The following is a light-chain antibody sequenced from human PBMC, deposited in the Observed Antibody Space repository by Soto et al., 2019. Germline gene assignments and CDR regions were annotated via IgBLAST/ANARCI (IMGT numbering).Light chain of an antibody. Sequence: QSVLTQPASVSGSPGQSITISCTGTSSDVGSYNLVSWYQQHPGKATRLMMYEGSKRPSGVSNRFSGSKSGNTASLTISGLQAEDEADYYCCSYAGSSTFLVFGGRT. CDR1: SSDVGSYNL. CDR3: CSYAGSSTFLV. V-gene: IGLV2-23*03. J-gene: IGLJ2*01. CDR2: EGS.